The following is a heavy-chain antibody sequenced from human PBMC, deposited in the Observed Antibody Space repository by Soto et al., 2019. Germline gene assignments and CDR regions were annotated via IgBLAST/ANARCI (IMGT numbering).Heavy chain of an antibody. CDR2: ISYDGSNK. V-gene: IGHV3-30*14. D-gene: IGHD6-19*01. J-gene: IGHJ6*02. CDR3: AGAILCGRAWYVMGLGTVV. CDR1: GFTFSSYA. Sequence: QVQLVESGGGVVEPGRSLRLSCAASGFTFSSYAMHWVRQAPGKGLAWVAVISYDGSNKYYSDSVKGRFTISRDNSKNTLYLQMNGLRAGDTAVYYCAGAILCGRAWYVMGLGTVVLVQGTTVAVCS.